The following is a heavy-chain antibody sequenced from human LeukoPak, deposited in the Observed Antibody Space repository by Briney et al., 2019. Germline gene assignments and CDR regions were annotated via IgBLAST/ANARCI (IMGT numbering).Heavy chain of an antibody. V-gene: IGHV4-34*01. CDR3: ARRRGYSYGFGY. CDR1: GGSFSGYY. CDR2: INHSGST. D-gene: IGHD5-18*01. Sequence: SETLSLTCAVYGGSFSGYYWSWIRQPPGKGLEWIGEINHSGSTNYNPSLKSRVTIPVDTSKNQFSLKLSSVTAADTAVYYCARRRGYSYGFGYWGQGTLVTVSS. J-gene: IGHJ4*02.